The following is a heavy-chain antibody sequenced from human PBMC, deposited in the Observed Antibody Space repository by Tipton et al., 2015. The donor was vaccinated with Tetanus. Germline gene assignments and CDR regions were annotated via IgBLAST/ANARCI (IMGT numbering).Heavy chain of an antibody. Sequence: AASGFTVSSNYMSWVRQAPGKGLEWVSVIYSGGSTYYADSVKGRFTISRDNSKNTLYLQMNSLRAEDTAVYYCSVVVPAAIHDAFDIWGQGTMATVSS. CDR1: GFTVSSNY. CDR3: SVVVPAAIHDAFDI. J-gene: IGHJ3*02. V-gene: IGHV3-53*01. CDR2: IYSGGST. D-gene: IGHD2-2*01.